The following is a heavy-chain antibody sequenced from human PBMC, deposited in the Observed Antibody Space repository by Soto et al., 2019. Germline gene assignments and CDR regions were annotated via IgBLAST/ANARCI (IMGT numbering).Heavy chain of an antibody. Sequence: ASVKVSCKASGYTFTRYYMHWVRQAPGQGLEWMGIINPSGGSTSYAQKFQGRVTMTRDTSTSTVYMELSSLRSEDTAVYYCARGVTICGVPNNWFDPWGQGTLVTVSS. J-gene: IGHJ5*02. V-gene: IGHV1-46*03. CDR2: INPSGGST. CDR1: GYTFTRYY. CDR3: ARGVTICGVPNNWFDP. D-gene: IGHD3-3*01.